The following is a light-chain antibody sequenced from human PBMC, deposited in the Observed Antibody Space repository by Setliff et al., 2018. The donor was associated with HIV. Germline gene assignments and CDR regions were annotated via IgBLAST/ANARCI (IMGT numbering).Light chain of an antibody. J-gene: IGLJ1*01. CDR3: AAWDDRMNGYYV. V-gene: IGLV1-44*01. CDR1: SSNIGSNT. Sequence: QSVLTQPPSASGTPGQKVTISCSGSSSNIGSNTVNWYQQLPGMAPKLLMYSNNQRPSGVPDRFSGSKSGTSASLAISGLQSEDEADYYCAAWDDRMNGYYVFGTGTKV. CDR2: SNN.